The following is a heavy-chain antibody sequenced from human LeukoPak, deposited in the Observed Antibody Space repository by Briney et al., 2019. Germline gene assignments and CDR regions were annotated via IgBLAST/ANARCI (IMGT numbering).Heavy chain of an antibody. CDR1: GFAFSTYG. CDR3: AEEIHPRSSNGWPFDY. V-gene: IGHV3-30*18. CDR2: ISYDGKVK. Sequence: QAGGSLRLSCAASGFAFSTYGMQWVRQAPGKGLEWVAVISYDGKVKHYTDSVKGRFTISRDNSRNTLYLQMNSLGTEDTALYYCAEEIHPRSSNGWPFDYWGQGTLVTVSS. J-gene: IGHJ4*02. D-gene: IGHD6-19*01.